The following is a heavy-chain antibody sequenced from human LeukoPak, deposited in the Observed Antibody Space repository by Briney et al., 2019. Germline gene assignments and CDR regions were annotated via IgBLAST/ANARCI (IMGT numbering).Heavy chain of an antibody. CDR2: INPNSGGT. J-gene: IGHJ4*02. V-gene: IGHV1-2*04. Sequence: ASVKVSCKASGYTFTGYYMHWVRQAPGQGLEWMGWINPNSGGTNYAQKFQGWVTMTRDTSISTAYMELSRLRSDDTAVYYWARGLAYCGGDCSPFDYWGQGTLVTVSS. CDR1: GYTFTGYY. CDR3: ARGLAYCGGDCSPFDY. D-gene: IGHD2-21*02.